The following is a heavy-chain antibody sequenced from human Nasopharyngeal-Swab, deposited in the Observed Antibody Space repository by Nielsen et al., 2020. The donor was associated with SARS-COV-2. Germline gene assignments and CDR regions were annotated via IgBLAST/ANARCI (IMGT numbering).Heavy chain of an antibody. J-gene: IGHJ4*02. CDR2: IWYDGSNK. CDR3: VREGQVGATTGLDY. V-gene: IGHV3-33*01. D-gene: IGHD1-26*01. CDR1: GFTFSSYG. Sequence: GGSLRLSCAASGFTFSSYGMHWVRQAPGKGLEWVAVIWYDGSNKYYADSVKGRFTISRDNSKNTLYLQMNSLRAEDTAVYYCVREGQVGATTGLDYWGQGTLVTVSS.